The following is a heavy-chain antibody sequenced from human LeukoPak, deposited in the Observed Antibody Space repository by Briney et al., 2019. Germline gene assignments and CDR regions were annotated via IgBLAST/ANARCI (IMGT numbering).Heavy chain of an antibody. J-gene: IGHJ5*02. CDR2: IYYSGST. CDR3: ARYVDYYDSSGIPEGFDP. D-gene: IGHD3-22*01. CDR1: GGSISSYY. V-gene: IGHV4-59*01. Sequence: PETLSLTCTVSGGSISSYYWSWIRQPPGKGLEWIGYIYYSGSTNYNPSLKSRVTISVDTSKNQFSLKLSSVTAADTAVYYCARYVDYYDSSGIPEGFDPWGQGTLVTVSS.